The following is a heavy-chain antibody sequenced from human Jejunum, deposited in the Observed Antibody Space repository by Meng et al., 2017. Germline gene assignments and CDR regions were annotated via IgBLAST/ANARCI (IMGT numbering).Heavy chain of an antibody. J-gene: IGHJ2*01. Sequence: LQETGPGRGKPSGTLSLTCAGSGDSIRSSKWWSWVRQPPGKGLEWIGEIYHNGSTTYNPSLKSRVTISVDKSNKQFSLTLSSVTAADTAVYYCARLGYCSGGTCYAPWYFDLWGRGTLVTVSS. CDR2: IYHNGST. V-gene: IGHV4-4*02. CDR3: ARLGYCSGGTCYAPWYFDL. CDR1: GDSIRSSKW. D-gene: IGHD2-15*01.